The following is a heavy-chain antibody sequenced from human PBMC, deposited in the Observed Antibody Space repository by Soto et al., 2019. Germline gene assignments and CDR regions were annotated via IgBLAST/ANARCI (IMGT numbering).Heavy chain of an antibody. CDR3: ARPMDPPYYDFWSGHENYYYGMDV. J-gene: IGHJ6*02. V-gene: IGHV1-2*02. CDR2: INPNSGGT. CDR1: GYTFTGYY. D-gene: IGHD3-3*01. Sequence: ASVKVSCKASGYTFTGYYMHWVRRAPGQGLEWMGWINPNSGGTNYAQKFQGRVTMTRDTSISTAYMELSRLRSDDTAVYYCARPMDPPYYDFWSGHENYYYGMDVWGQGTTVTVYS.